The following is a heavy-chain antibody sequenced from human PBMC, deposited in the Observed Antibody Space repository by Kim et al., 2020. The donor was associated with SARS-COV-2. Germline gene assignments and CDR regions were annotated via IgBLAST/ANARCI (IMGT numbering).Heavy chain of an antibody. J-gene: IGHJ4*02. CDR3: ARGPHYYGSGSYYNWRSLPDY. D-gene: IGHD3-10*01. CDR1: GGSFSGYY. Sequence: SETLSLTCAVYGGSFSGYYWSWIRQPPGKGLEWIGEINHSGSTNYNPSLKSRVTISVDTSKNQFSLKLSSVTAADTAVYYCARGPHYYGSGSYYNWRSLPDYWGQGTLVTVSS. V-gene: IGHV4-34*01. CDR2: INHSGST.